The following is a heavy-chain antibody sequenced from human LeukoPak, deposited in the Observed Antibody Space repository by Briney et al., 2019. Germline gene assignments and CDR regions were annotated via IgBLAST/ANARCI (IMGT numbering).Heavy chain of an antibody. CDR1: GYYFTDYY. V-gene: IGHV1-2*02. CDR2: INPETGDT. CDR3: ARGAKAF. J-gene: IGHJ4*02. Sequence: ASVKVSCKASGYYFTDYYIHCIRQAPGQGLEWMGWINPETGDTNYAQKFQDRVTLTRDTSLITFYMEVTSLRSDDTAIYYCARGAKAFWGQGTLVAVSS.